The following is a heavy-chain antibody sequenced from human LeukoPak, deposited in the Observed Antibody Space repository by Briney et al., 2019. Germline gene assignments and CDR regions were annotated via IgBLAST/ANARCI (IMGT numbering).Heavy chain of an antibody. Sequence: GGSLRLSCAASGFTFSSYGMHWVRQAPGKGLEWVAVISYDGSNKYYADSVKGRFTISRDNSKNTLYLQMNSLRAEDTAVYYCARPTYSSWTPGDYYYYMDVWGKGTTVTVSS. CDR2: ISYDGSNK. V-gene: IGHV3-30*03. CDR3: ARPTYSSWTPGDYYYYMDV. J-gene: IGHJ6*03. D-gene: IGHD6-13*01. CDR1: GFTFSSYG.